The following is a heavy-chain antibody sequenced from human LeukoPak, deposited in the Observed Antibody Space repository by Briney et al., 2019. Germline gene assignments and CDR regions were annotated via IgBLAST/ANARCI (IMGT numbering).Heavy chain of an antibody. D-gene: IGHD1-26*01. CDR2: INHSRST. J-gene: IGHJ4*02. Sequence: PSETLSLTCAVYGGSFSGYYWSWLRQPPGKGLEWIGEINHSRSTNYNPSLKSRVTISVDTSKNQFSLKLSSVTAADTAVYYCASGGYSGSYWMLVDYWGQGTLVTVSS. V-gene: IGHV4-34*01. CDR1: GGSFSGYY. CDR3: ASGGYSGSYWMLVDY.